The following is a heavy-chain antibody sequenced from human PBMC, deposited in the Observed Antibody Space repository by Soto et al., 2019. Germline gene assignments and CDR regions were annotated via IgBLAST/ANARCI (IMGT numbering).Heavy chain of an antibody. CDR2: INPNSGGT. Sequence: GASVKVSCKASGYTFTGYYMHWVRQAPGQGLEWMGWINPNSGGTNYAQKFQGWVTMTRDTSIGTAYMELSRLRSDDTAVYYCARGWAWGVGSAFDIWGQGTMVTVSS. CDR1: GYTFTGYY. D-gene: IGHD3-16*01. CDR3: ARGWAWGVGSAFDI. V-gene: IGHV1-2*04. J-gene: IGHJ3*02.